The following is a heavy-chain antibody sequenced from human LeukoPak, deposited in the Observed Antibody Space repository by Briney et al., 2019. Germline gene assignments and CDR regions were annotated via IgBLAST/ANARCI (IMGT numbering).Heavy chain of an antibody. CDR1: GFTFSNAW. D-gene: IGHD2-21*01. Sequence: GGSLRLSCAASGFTFSNAWMNWVRQAPGKGLEWVGRIKPKTDGETTEYAALVKGRFSISRDDSKNMLYLQMNSLKTEDTAVYYCITPLPYSAQGGQGTLVTVSS. V-gene: IGHV3-15*07. CDR3: ITPLPYSAQ. CDR2: IKPKTDGETT. J-gene: IGHJ4*02.